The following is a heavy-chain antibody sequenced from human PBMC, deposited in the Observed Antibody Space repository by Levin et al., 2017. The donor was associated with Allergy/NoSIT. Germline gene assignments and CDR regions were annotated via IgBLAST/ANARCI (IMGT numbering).Heavy chain of an antibody. D-gene: IGHD2-2*01. CDR2: ISNDGSNK. Sequence: AGGSLRLSCAASGFTFSNYGMHWVRQAPGKGLEWVAAISNDGSNKYYADSVKGRFTISRDNSKNTLYLQMNSLRAEDTAVDYCAEDSASCSSNSATYGMEVWGQGTSVTVS. CDR3: AEDSASCSSNSATYGMEV. CDR1: GFTFSNYG. V-gene: IGHV3-30*18. J-gene: IGHJ6*02.